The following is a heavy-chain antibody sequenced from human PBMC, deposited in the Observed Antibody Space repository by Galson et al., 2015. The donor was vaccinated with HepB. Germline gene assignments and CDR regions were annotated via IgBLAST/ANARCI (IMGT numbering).Heavy chain of an antibody. Sequence: SLRLSCAASGFTFSSYAMHWVRQAPGKGLEWVAVISYDGSNKYYADSVKGRFTISRDNSKNTLYLQMNSLRAEDTAVYYCATIWFGELLPFDYWGQGTLVTVSS. CDR3: ATIWFGELLPFDY. V-gene: IGHV3-30*04. D-gene: IGHD3-10*01. J-gene: IGHJ4*02. CDR2: ISYDGSNK. CDR1: GFTFSSYA.